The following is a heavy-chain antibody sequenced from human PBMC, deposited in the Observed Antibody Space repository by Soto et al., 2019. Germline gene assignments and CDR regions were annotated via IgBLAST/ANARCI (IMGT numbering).Heavy chain of an antibody. D-gene: IGHD6-19*01. J-gene: IGHJ6*02. CDR1: GATFSSYA. Sequence: ASVKVSCKASGATFSSYAISWVRQAPGQGLEWMGGIIPIFGTANYAQKFQGRVTITADESTRTAYMELSSLRSEDTAVYYCARDQLEWLVAYYYYYGMEGWGQGTTGTVAS. V-gene: IGHV1-69*13. CDR2: IIPIFGTA. CDR3: ARDQLEWLVAYYYYYGMEG.